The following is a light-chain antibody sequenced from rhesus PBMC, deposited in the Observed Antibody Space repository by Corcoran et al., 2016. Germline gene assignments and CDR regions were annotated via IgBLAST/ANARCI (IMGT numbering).Light chain of an antibody. Sequence: DIQMTQSPSSLSASVGDRVTITCQASQDIISKLAWYHQKPGRAPQLLIYKTSSLQGGVPSRFSGSGSGTDFTLTISSLQPEDFGSSSCQHDYGPPYSFGQGTKVEIQ. CDR2: KTS. V-gene: IGKV1-25*01. CDR3: QHDYGPPYS. CDR1: QDIISK. J-gene: IGKJ2*01.